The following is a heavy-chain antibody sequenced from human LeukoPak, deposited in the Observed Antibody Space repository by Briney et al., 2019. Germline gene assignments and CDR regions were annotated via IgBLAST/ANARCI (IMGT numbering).Heavy chain of an antibody. CDR1: GFTFSSYW. Sequence: PGGSLRLSCAASGFTFSSYWMSWVRRAPGKGLEWVAHINPDGRDTYYVDSVKGRFTISRDNAQNSMYLQMNSLRVEDTAVYYCTSWGDTTAEYFQRWGQGTLVTVSS. D-gene: IGHD2-21*02. CDR3: TSWGDTTAEYFQR. J-gene: IGHJ1*01. V-gene: IGHV3-7*01. CDR2: INPDGRDT.